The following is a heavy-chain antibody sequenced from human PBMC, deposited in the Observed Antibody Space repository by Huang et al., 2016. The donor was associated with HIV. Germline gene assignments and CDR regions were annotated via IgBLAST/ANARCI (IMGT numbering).Heavy chain of an antibody. V-gene: IGHV4-39*02. Sequence: QLQLQESGPGLVKPSETLSLTCTVSGGSIRSDNYYWGWIRQPPGKGLAWFGSIYYSVSTSYNPALKRRVTITVDTSKNHFSLRMRSVTAADTAVYYCARLPGSITMIRGVITDPYWGQGTLVTVSS. CDR1: GGSIRSDNYY. D-gene: IGHD3-10*01. CDR2: IYYSVST. J-gene: IGHJ4*02. CDR3: ARLPGSITMIRGVITDPY.